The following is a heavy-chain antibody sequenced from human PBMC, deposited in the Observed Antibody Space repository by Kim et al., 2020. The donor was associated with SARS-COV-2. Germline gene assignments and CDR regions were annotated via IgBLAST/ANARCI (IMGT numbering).Heavy chain of an antibody. Sequence: ASVKVSCKASGYTFTSYYMHWVRQAPGQGLEWMGIINPSGGSTSYAQKFQGRVTMTRDTSTSTVYMELSSLRSEDTAVYYCARDSSWNYAAVAFDIWGQGTMVTASS. D-gene: IGHD1-7*01. CDR2: INPSGGST. CDR3: ARDSSWNYAAVAFDI. CDR1: GYTFTSYY. J-gene: IGHJ3*02. V-gene: IGHV1-46*01.